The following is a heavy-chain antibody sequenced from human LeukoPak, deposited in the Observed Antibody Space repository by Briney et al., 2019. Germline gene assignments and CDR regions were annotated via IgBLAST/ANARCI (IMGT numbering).Heavy chain of an antibody. CDR3: ARDQISSSLYREPLDY. D-gene: IGHD6-13*01. J-gene: IGHJ4*02. CDR2: ISSSSSTI. CDR1: GFTFSTYN. V-gene: IGHV3-48*02. Sequence: GGSLRLSCAASGFTFSTYNMNWVRQAPGKGLEWVSYISSSSSTIHYADSVKGRFTISRDNAKNSLYLQMNSLRDEDTAVYYCARDQISSSLYREPLDYWGQGTLVTVSS.